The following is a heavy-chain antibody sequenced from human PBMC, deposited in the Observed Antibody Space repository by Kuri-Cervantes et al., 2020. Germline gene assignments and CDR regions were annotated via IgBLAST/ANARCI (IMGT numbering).Heavy chain of an antibody. CDR3: ARVTSSGDRRWFDP. V-gene: IGHV3-23*01. CDR2: ISGSGGST. D-gene: IGHD6-19*01. CDR1: GFTFSSYA. J-gene: IGHJ5*02. Sequence: GGSLRLSCAASGFTFSSYAMSWVRQAPGKGLEWVSAISGSGGSTYYADSVKGRFTISRDNSKNTLYLQMNSLRAEDTAVYYCARVTSSGDRRWFDPWGQGTLVTVSS.